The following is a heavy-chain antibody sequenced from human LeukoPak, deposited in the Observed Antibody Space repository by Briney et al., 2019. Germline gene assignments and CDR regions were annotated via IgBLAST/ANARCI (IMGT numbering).Heavy chain of an antibody. CDR1: GGSFSGYY. CDR2: INHSGST. CDR3: ARDGHYYDSSGYYQRGAYYYYYYMDV. V-gene: IGHV4-34*01. D-gene: IGHD3-22*01. Sequence: SETLSLTCAVYGGSFSGYYWSWIRQPPGKGLEWIGEINHSGSTNYNPSLKSRVTISVDTSKNQFSLKLSSVTAADTAVYYCARDGHYYDSSGYYQRGAYYYYYYMDVWGKGTTVTVSS. J-gene: IGHJ6*03.